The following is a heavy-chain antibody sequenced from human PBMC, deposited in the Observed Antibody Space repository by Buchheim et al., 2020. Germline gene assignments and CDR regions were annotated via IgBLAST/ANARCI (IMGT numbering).Heavy chain of an antibody. D-gene: IGHD3-22*01. J-gene: IGHJ6*02. CDR1: GFTFISYG. Sequence: QVQLVESGGGVVQPGRSLRLSCAASGFTFISYGMHWVRQAPGKGLEWVAFIRYDGNNKYYADSVKGRFAISRDNAKTTLYLQMNSLRTEDTAVYYCAKAYYYDSSGYYGDYYYGMDVWGQGTT. CDR3: AKAYYYDSSGYYGDYYYGMDV. CDR2: IRYDGNNK. V-gene: IGHV3-30*02.